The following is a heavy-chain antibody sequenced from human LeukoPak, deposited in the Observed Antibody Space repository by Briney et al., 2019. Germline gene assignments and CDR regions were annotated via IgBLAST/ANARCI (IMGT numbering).Heavy chain of an antibody. J-gene: IGHJ5*02. CDR2: INTNTGNP. D-gene: IGHD2-8*01. Sequence: ASVKVSCKASGYTFTNYAMNWVRQAPGQGLEWMGWINTNTGNPTYAQGFTGRFVFSLDASVSTAYLQIRRLKAEDTAVYYCARVPFVVMGDTGNWFDPWGQGTLVTVSS. V-gene: IGHV7-4-1*01. CDR1: GYTFTNYA. CDR3: ARVPFVVMGDTGNWFDP.